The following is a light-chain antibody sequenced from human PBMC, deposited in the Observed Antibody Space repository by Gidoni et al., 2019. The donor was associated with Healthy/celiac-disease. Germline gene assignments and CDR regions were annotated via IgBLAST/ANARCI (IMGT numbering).Light chain of an antibody. CDR1: QSLLHSNGYNY. CDR2: LGS. J-gene: IGKJ1*01. V-gene: IGKV2-28*01. CDR3: MQALQTPRT. Sequence: DIVMTQSPLSLPVTPGEPASISCRSSQSLLHSNGYNYLDWHLQKPGQSPQLLIYLGSNRASGVPDRFRGSGSGTDFTLKISRVEAEDVGVYYCMQALQTPRTFGQGTKVEIK.